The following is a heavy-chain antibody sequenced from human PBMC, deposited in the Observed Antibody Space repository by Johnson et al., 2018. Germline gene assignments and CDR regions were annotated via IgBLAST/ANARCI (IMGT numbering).Heavy chain of an antibody. CDR1: GGSIGNYY. CDR3: ARAQSDYDYYYSYNMDV. Sequence: QVQLQESGPGLVKPSETLYLTCTVSGGSIGNYYWTWIRQPPGNGLEWIGYIYSTGVTNYNPSLKSRVTISLDTSRNLLSRKLSSVTAADTAVYYCARAQSDYDYYYSYNMDVWGKGTTVIVSS. V-gene: IGHV4-59*01. D-gene: IGHD4-17*01. CDR2: IYSTGVT. J-gene: IGHJ6*03.